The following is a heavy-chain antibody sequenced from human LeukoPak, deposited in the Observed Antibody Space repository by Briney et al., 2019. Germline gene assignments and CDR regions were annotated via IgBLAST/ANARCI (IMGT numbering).Heavy chain of an antibody. D-gene: IGHD6-19*01. CDR1: GGSISDSY. V-gene: IGHV4-4*07. CDR3: GKESMSVAGTVEV. J-gene: IGHJ4*02. Sequence: SETLSLTCSVSGGSISDSYWGWIRQPAGSGLEWIGRINRNGITKYNPSLGSRVTMSVDPTKNQLCLTLRSVTAADTALYYCGKESMSVAGTVEVWGQGILVTVS. CDR2: INRNGIT.